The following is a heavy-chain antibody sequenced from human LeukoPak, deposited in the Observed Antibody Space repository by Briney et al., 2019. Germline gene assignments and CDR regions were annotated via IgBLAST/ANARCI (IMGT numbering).Heavy chain of an antibody. D-gene: IGHD6-19*01. V-gene: IGHV3-23*01. CDR1: GFTFSRSA. CDR2: ISSSGNP. Sequence: PGGSLRLSCAASGFTFSRSAMTWVRQTPGKGLDWVSSISSSGNPDSADSVKTRFTISRDKCKNRLYMQRNSLRAEDTGVYECVKGRISEDGLDFWGQRTLVTVSS. J-gene: IGHJ4*02. CDR3: VKGRISEDGLDF.